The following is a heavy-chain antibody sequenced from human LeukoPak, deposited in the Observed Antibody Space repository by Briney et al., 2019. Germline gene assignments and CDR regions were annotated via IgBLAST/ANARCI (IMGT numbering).Heavy chain of an antibody. Sequence: SETLSLTCTVSGGFISSYYWSWIRQPPGKGLEWIGYIYYSGSTNYNPSLKSRVTISVDTSKNQFSLKLSSVTAADTAVYYCARGRPGGYYDSSGYPFDYWGQGTLVTVSS. CDR1: GGFISSYY. J-gene: IGHJ4*02. CDR3: ARGRPGGYYDSSGYPFDY. CDR2: IYYSGST. V-gene: IGHV4-59*01. D-gene: IGHD3-22*01.